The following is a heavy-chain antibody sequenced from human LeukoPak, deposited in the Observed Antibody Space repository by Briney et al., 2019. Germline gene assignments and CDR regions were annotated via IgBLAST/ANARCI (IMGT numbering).Heavy chain of an antibody. Sequence: SETLSLTCTVSGGSISSHYWSWIRQPPGKGLEWIGYIYYSGSTNYNPSLKSRVTISVDTSKNQFSLKLSSVTAADTAVYYCARQEMATIHFDYWGQGTTVTVSS. CDR1: GGSISSHY. CDR3: ARQEMATIHFDY. V-gene: IGHV4-59*11. D-gene: IGHD5-24*01. J-gene: IGHJ4*03. CDR2: IYYSGST.